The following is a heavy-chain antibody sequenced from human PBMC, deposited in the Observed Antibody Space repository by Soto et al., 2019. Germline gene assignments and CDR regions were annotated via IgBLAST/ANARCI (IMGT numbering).Heavy chain of an antibody. CDR3: ARGYYGSGSYAPYYYYDYGMDV. J-gene: IGHJ6*02. Sequence: SVKVSCKASGGTFSSYAISWVRQAPGQGLEWMGGIIPIFGTANYAQKFQGRVTITADKSTSTAYMELSSLRSEDTAVYYCARGYYGSGSYAPYYYYDYGMDVWG. V-gene: IGHV1-69*06. CDR1: GGTFSSYA. CDR2: IIPIFGTA. D-gene: IGHD3-10*01.